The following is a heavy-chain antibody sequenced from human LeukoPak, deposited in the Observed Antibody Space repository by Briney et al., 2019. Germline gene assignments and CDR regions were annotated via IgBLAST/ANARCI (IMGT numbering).Heavy chain of an antibody. CDR3: AKVSSRGYSYGFASSFAP. Sequence: SETLSLTCTVSGGSISSYYWSWIRQPPGKGLEWIGYIYYSGSTNYNPSLKSRVTISVDTSKNQFSLKLRSVTAADTAVYYWAKVSSRGYSYGFASSFAPWGREPWSPSPQ. J-gene: IGHJ5*02. CDR2: IYYSGST. D-gene: IGHD5-18*01. V-gene: IGHV4-59*01. CDR1: GGSISSYY.